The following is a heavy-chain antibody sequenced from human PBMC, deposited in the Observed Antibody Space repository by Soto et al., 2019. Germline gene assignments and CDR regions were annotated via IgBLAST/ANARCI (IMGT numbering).Heavy chain of an antibody. Sequence: PGGSLRLSCAASGFIVSSYAMTWVRQAPGKGLEWVSSISSSSSYIYYADSVKGRFTISRDNAKNSLYLQMNSLRAEDTAVYYCARDSPQLVVSFDYWGQGTLVTVSS. CDR3: ARDSPQLVVSFDY. J-gene: IGHJ4*02. CDR2: ISSSSSYI. D-gene: IGHD6-6*01. CDR1: GFIVSSYA. V-gene: IGHV3-21*01.